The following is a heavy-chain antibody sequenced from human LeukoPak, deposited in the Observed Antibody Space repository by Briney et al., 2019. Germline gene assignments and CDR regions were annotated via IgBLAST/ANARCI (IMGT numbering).Heavy chain of an antibody. CDR1: GGTFSSYA. D-gene: IGHD6-13*01. V-gene: IGHV1-69*05. CDR3: ARSSSSQQLVPRYFDY. Sequence: SVEVSCKASGGTFSSYAISWVRQAPGQGLEWMGRIIPIFGTANYAQKFQGRVTITTDESTSTAYMELSSLRSEDTAVYYCARSSSSQQLVPRYFDYWGQGTLVTVSS. J-gene: IGHJ4*02. CDR2: IIPIFGTA.